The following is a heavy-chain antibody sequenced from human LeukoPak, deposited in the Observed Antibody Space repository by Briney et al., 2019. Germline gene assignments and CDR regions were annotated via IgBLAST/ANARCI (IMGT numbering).Heavy chain of an antibody. CDR3: ARGGSSGWYPLPPRYYYGMDV. V-gene: IGHV3-21*01. J-gene: IGHJ6*02. D-gene: IGHD6-19*01. CDR1: GFTFSNHW. Sequence: GGSLRLSCAASGFTFSNHWMHWVRQAPGKGLEWVSSISSSSSYIYYADSVKGRFTISRDNAKNSLYLQMNSLRAEDTAVYYCARGGSSGWYPLPPRYYYGMDVWGQGTTVTVSS. CDR2: ISSSSSYI.